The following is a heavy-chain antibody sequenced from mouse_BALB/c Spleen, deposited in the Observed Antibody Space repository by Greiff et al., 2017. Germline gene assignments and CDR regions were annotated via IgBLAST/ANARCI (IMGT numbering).Heavy chain of an antibody. V-gene: IGHV5-17*02. J-gene: IGHJ3*01. Sequence: EVQLVESGGGLVQPGGSRKLSCAASGFTFSSFGMHWVRQAPEKGLEWVAYISSGSSTIYYADTVKGRFTISRDNPKNTLFLQMTSLRSEDTAMYYCARGGNYVAYWGQGTLVTVSA. D-gene: IGHD2-1*01. CDR1: GFTFSSFG. CDR3: ARGGNYVAY. CDR2: ISSGSSTI.